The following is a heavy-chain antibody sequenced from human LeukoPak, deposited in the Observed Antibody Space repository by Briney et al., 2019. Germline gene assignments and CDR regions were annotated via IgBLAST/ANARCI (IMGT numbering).Heavy chain of an antibody. CDR2: IIPIFGTA. D-gene: IGHD4-17*01. J-gene: IGHJ4*02. CDR3: ARVQDYGDYYFDY. Sequence: SVKVSCKASGGTFSSYAISWVRQAPGQGLEWMGGIIPIFGTANYAQKFQGRVTIIADESTSTAYMELSSLRSEDTAVYYCARVQDYGDYYFDYWGQGTLVTVSS. V-gene: IGHV1-69*13. CDR1: GGTFSSYA.